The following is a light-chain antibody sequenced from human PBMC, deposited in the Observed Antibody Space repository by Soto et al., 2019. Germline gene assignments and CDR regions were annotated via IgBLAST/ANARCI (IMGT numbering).Light chain of an antibody. Sequence: VMTQAAAALSVSPGERATLSCRASQTINNNVAWYQLKDGQVPRLLIYGASTRATVIPDRFSGSGSGTDFTLTISRLEPEDFAVYYCQQYGSSPSWTFGQGTKVDI. CDR2: GAS. J-gene: IGKJ1*01. CDR3: QQYGSSPSWT. V-gene: IGKV3-20*01. CDR1: QTINNN.